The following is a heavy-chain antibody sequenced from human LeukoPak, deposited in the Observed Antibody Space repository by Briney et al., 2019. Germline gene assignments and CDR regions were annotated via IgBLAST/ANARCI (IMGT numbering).Heavy chain of an antibody. D-gene: IGHD3-3*01. CDR1: DDSIGDYY. CDR2: IYARGST. CDR3: ARHPYYDFWSGPYFDY. J-gene: IGHJ4*02. V-gene: IGHV4-4*09. Sequence: SETLSLTCSVSDDSIGDYYWSWIRQSPGKGLEWIGYIYARGSTKYNSSLKSRVTISIDTSKSQFSLELSSVTAADTAVYYCARHPYYDFWSGPYFDYWSQGTLVTVSS.